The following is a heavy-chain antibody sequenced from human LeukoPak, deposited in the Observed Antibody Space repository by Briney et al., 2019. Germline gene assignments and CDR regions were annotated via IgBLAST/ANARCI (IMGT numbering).Heavy chain of an antibody. V-gene: IGHV1-69*01. CDR3: ARDRYCSSTSCYNPSPTRYYYYYYMDV. CDR2: IIPIFGTA. D-gene: IGHD2-2*02. CDR1: GGTFSSYA. Sequence: GASVKVSCKASGGTFSSYAISWVRQAPGQGLEWMGGIIPIFGTANYAQKFQGRVTITADESTSTAYMELSSLRSEDTAVYYCARDRYCSSTSCYNPSPTRYYYYYYMDVWGKGTTVIVSS. J-gene: IGHJ6*03.